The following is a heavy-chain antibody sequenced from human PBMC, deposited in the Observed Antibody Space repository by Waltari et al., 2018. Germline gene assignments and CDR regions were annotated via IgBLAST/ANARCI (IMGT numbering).Heavy chain of an antibody. V-gene: IGHV4-38-2*02. CDR2: IYHSGST. J-gene: IGHJ4*02. Sequence: QVQLQASGPGLVKPSEPLSLNCAVSGYSISSGSYWGWIRQPPGKGREWIGSIYHSGSTYYNPSLKSRVTISVDTSKNQFSLKLSSVTAADTAVYYCARDLGSNYDFWSGYSPRYFDYWCQGTLVTVSS. D-gene: IGHD3-3*01. CDR1: GYSISSGSY. CDR3: ARDLGSNYDFWSGYSPRYFDY.